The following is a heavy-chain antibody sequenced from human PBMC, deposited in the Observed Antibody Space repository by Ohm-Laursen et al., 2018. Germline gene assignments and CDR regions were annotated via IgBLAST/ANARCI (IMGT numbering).Heavy chain of an antibody. CDR3: ARGAYSGYAD. CDR1: GFTFSNFC. CDR2: ISRNTVTI. J-gene: IGHJ4*02. V-gene: IGHV3-11*01. D-gene: IGHD5-12*01. Sequence: SLRLSCSASGFTFSNFCMSWVRQAPGKGLEWVSYISRNTVTIYYRDSVKGRFTISRDNAKNSLSLQMNSLRVEDTAVYYCARGAYSGYADWGQGTLVTVSS.